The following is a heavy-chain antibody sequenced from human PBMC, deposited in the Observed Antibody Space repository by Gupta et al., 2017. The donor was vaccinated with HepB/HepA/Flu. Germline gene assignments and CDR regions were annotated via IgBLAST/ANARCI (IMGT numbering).Heavy chain of an antibody. CDR1: GFTFSSSW. Sequence: EVQLVESGGGLVQPGGSLRLSCAAPGFTFSSSWMHWVRQAPGKGLVWVARINSDGSSTSYADSVKGRFTISRDNAQNTLYLQMNSLRGDDTAVYYCARDPTSGGSCWFDPWGQGTLVTVSS. J-gene: IGHJ5*02. V-gene: IGHV3-74*01. D-gene: IGHD2-15*01. CDR2: INSDGSST. CDR3: ARDPTSGGSCWFDP.